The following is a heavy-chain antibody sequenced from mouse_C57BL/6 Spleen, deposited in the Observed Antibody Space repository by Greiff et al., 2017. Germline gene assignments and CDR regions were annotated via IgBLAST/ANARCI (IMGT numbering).Heavy chain of an antibody. CDR1: GYTFTDYY. J-gene: IGHJ3*01. CDR2: INPNNGGT. Sequence: EVQLQQSGPELVKPGASVKISCKASGYTFTDYYMNWVKQSHGKSLEWIGDINPNNGGTSYNQKFKGKATLTVDKSSSTAYMELRSLTSEDSAVYYCARRIYYDYDGAWFAYWGQGTLVTVSA. CDR3: ARRIYYDYDGAWFAY. V-gene: IGHV1-26*01. D-gene: IGHD2-4*01.